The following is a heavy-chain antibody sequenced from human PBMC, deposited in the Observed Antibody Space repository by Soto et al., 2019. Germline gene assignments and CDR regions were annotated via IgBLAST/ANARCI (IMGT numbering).Heavy chain of an antibody. Sequence: EVQLLESGGGLIQPGGSLTLSCAASGFSFSYCAMSWVRQAPGRGLEWVSGVGHDGATTHYADSVKGRFTISKDNSKSTVYLQMNSLRAEDTAVYYCAKDLHYWSAMDVWGQGTTVTVSS. CDR1: GFSFSYCA. CDR2: VGHDGATT. J-gene: IGHJ6*02. V-gene: IGHV3-23*01. D-gene: IGHD3-3*02. CDR3: AKDLHYWSAMDV.